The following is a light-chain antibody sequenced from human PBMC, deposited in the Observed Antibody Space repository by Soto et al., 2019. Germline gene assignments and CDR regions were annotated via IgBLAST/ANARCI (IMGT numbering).Light chain of an antibody. Sequence: EIVLTQSPGTLSLSPGERATLSCRASQSVTSSNLAWYQQKPGQAPRLLIYGASSRPTGIPDRFSGSGSGTHFALKISRPEPEHFAVYYCQQYASSPLPFGEPTNVQIK. V-gene: IGKV3-20*01. CDR3: QQYASSPLP. J-gene: IGKJ4*01. CDR2: GAS. CDR1: QSVTSSN.